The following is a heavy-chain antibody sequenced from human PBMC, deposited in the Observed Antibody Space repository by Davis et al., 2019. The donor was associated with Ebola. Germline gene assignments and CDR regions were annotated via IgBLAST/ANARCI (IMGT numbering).Heavy chain of an antibody. CDR2: IYPGDSDT. CDR3: ARRVVTAIWYFDL. D-gene: IGHD2-21*02. V-gene: IGHV5-51*01. CDR1: GYSFTTYW. J-gene: IGHJ2*01. Sequence: GESLKISCKGSGYSFTTYWIAWVRQTPAKGLEWMGIIYPGDSDTRYSPSFKGQVTISVDRSISTAYLQWSSLKASDTAMYYCARRVVTAIWYFDLWGRGTLVTVSS.